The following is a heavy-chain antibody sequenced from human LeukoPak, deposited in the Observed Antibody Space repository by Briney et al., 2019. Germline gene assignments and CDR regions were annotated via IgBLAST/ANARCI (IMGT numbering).Heavy chain of an antibody. J-gene: IGHJ3*02. CDR3: ARHIVPAAEIDDAFDI. Sequence: SETLCLTCTVSGGSISSGSYYWSWIRQPARKGLEWIGRIYTSGSTNYNPSLKSRVIILIDTSKNQFSLKLSSMTAADTAVYYCARHIVPAAEIDDAFDIWGQGTMVTVSS. CDR2: IYTSGST. CDR1: GGSISSGSYY. D-gene: IGHD2-2*01. V-gene: IGHV4-61*02.